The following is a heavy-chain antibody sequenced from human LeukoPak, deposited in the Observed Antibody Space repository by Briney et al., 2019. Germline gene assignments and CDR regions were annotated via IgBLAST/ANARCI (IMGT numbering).Heavy chain of an antibody. CDR3: AREWVLGSGWYAMDV. V-gene: IGHV3-21*01. Sequence: GGSLRLSCAASGFAFITYNMNWVRQAPGKGLEWVSSISSSRSYIYYADSVKGRFTISRDNAKNSLYLQMNSLRAEDTAVYYCAREWVLGSGWYAMDVWGQGTTVTVSS. D-gene: IGHD6-19*01. CDR2: ISSSRSYI. CDR1: GFAFITYN. J-gene: IGHJ6*02.